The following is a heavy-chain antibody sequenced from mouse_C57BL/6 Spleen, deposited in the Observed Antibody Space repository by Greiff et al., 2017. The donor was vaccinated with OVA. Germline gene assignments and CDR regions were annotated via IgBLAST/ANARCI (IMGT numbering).Heavy chain of an antibody. V-gene: IGHV1-59*01. Sequence: QVQLQQPGAELVRPGTSVKLSCKASGYTFTSYWMHWVKQRPAQGLEWIGVIDPSDSYTNYNQKFKGKATLTVDTSSSTAYMQLSSLTSEDSAVYYCARANPYLQGDYWGQGTTLTVSS. CDR2: IDPSDSYT. D-gene: IGHD1-1*01. J-gene: IGHJ2*01. CDR3: ARANPYLQGDY. CDR1: GYTFTSYW.